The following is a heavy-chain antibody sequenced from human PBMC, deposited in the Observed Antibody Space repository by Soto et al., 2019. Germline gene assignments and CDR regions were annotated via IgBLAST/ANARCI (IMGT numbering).Heavy chain of an antibody. J-gene: IGHJ4*02. CDR2: IYYSGST. CDR1: GGSISSGGYY. CDR3: ARDVPSSSWYPSYFDY. Sequence: QVQLQESGPGLVKPSQTLSLTCTVSGGSISSGGYYWSWIRQHPGKGLEWIGYIYYSGSTYYNPSLKSRVTISXXTXKXXFSLNLISVTAADTAVYYCARDVPSSSWYPSYFDYWGQGTLVTVSS. D-gene: IGHD6-13*01. V-gene: IGHV4-31*03.